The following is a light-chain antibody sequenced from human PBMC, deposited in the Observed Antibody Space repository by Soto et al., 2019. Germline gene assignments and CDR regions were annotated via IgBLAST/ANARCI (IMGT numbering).Light chain of an antibody. CDR3: MQSLQSPWT. Sequence: IVMTQSPVYLTVAPGEPASISCRSSQSLLHSNGYNYLDWYLQKPGQSPHLLIYVGSDRASGVPDRFSGSGSGTEFTLKISRVEAEDVGVYYCMQSLQSPWTFGQGTRWIS. CDR1: QSLLHSNGYNY. CDR2: VGS. J-gene: IGKJ1*01. V-gene: IGKV2-28*01.